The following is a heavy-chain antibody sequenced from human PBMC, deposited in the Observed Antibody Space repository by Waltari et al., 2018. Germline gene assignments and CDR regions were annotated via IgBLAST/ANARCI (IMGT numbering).Heavy chain of an antibody. J-gene: IGHJ4*02. Sequence: QVQLVQSGAEVKKPGSSVKVSCKASGGTFSSYTISWVRQAPGQGLEWMASILPILGRANYEHKFQDRVTITAAKSASTAYMELRSLRSEDTAVYYCTRASTVISHMLGWGQGTLVTVSS. CDR1: GGTFSSYT. CDR3: TRASTVISHMLG. V-gene: IGHV1-69*08. D-gene: IGHD4-17*01. CDR2: ILPILGRA.